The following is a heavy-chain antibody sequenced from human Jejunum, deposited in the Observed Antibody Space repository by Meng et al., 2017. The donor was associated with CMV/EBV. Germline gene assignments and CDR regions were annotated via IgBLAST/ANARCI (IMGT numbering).Heavy chain of an antibody. CDR1: GFIFTSYA. CDR3: ARFYCSSTSCPHVLFDY. Sequence: QVQLVQSGAEVKMPGASVKVSCEASGFIFTSYAISWVRQAPGQGLQYMGWISAYNGNTNYAQELQGRVTMTTDTSTSTAYMELRSLRFDDTAVYYCARFYCSSTSCPHVLFDYWGQGTLVTVSS. CDR2: ISAYNGNT. V-gene: IGHV1-18*01. D-gene: IGHD2-2*01. J-gene: IGHJ4*02.